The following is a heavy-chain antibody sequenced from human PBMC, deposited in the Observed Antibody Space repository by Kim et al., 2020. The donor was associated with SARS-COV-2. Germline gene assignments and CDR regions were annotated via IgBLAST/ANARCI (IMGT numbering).Heavy chain of an antibody. D-gene: IGHD5-18*01. V-gene: IGHV3-33*05. CDR1: GFIFSSYG. J-gene: IGHJ4*02. Sequence: GGSQRLSCAASGFIFSSYGMHWVRQAPGKGLEWVAVISYDGSNKYYADSVKGRFTISRDNSENTVYLQMNSLRAEDTALYYCARGRGYSYGKRGYYFDYWGQGTLVTVSS. CDR3: ARGRGYSYGKRGYYFDY. CDR2: ISYDGSNK.